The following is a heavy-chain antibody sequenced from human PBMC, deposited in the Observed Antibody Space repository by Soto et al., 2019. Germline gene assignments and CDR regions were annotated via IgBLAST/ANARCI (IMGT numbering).Heavy chain of an antibody. CDR2: MHYSGNT. D-gene: IGHD2-8*02. V-gene: IGHV4-59*08. CDR1: GGSISRYY. J-gene: IGHJ4*02. Sequence: QVQLQESGPGLVKPSETLSLTCSVSGGSISRYYCSWVRQPPGKGLEWIGHMHYSGNTRYNPSLKSSATVPLDTSNNHFSLNLSSVTAAATAVYYCATSTGWPGFDFWGQGTLATVSS. CDR3: ATSTGWPGFDF.